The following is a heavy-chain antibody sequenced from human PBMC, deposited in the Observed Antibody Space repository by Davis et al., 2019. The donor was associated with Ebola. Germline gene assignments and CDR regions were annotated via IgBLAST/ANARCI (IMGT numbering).Heavy chain of an antibody. CDR3: SRGGAVKFDY. CDR2: IKQDGSEI. D-gene: IGHD4-17*01. Sequence: GESLKISCAVSGFTFSSYWMSWVRQAPGKGLEWVANIKQDGSEIHYVGSVKGRFTISRDNTKNSLYLQMNSLRDEDTALYYCSRGGAVKFDYWGQGTLVTVSS. CDR1: GFTFSSYW. V-gene: IGHV3-7*01. J-gene: IGHJ4*02.